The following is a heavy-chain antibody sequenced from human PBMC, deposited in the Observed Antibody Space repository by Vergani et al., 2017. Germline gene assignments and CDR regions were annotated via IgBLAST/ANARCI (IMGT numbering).Heavy chain of an antibody. J-gene: IGHJ6*03. CDR1: GGSISSYY. CDR2: FYTSGST. V-gene: IGHV4-4*07. D-gene: IGHD2-2*01. CDR3: ARALYCSSTSCYPEIYYRDV. Sequence: QVQLQESGPGLVKPSETLSLTCTVSGGSISSYYWSWIRQPAGKGLEWIGRFYTSGSTNYNPSLKSRVTMSVDTSKNQFSLKLSSVTAADTTVYYCARALYCSSTSCYPEIYYRDVWGKGTTVTVSS.